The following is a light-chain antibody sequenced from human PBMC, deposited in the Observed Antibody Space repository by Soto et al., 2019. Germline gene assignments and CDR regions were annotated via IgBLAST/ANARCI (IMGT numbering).Light chain of an antibody. CDR2: AAS. V-gene: IGKV1-39*01. J-gene: IGKJ1*01. CDR3: QQSSTTPWT. Sequence: DIQMTQSPSSLSASVGDIVTVTCRASQSISRNVNWYQQKPGKAPTLLISAASSLQSGVPSRCSGSGSGTEFTLNLSSLEPEDFAMYSCQQSSTTPWTFCQGTKVEL. CDR1: QSISRN.